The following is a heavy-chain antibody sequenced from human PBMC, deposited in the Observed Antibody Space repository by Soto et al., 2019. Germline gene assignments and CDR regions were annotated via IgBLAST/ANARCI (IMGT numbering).Heavy chain of an antibody. D-gene: IGHD2-15*01. CDR2: FDPEDGET. V-gene: IGHV1-24*01. CDR1: GYTLTELS. Sequence: VASVKVSCKVSGYTLTELSMHWVRQAPGKGLEWMGGFDPEDGETIYAQKFQGRVTMTEDTSTDTAYMELSSLRSEDTAVYYCATEPPMDCSGGSCYSGGGYWGQGTLVTVSS. CDR3: ATEPPMDCSGGSCYSGGGY. J-gene: IGHJ4*02.